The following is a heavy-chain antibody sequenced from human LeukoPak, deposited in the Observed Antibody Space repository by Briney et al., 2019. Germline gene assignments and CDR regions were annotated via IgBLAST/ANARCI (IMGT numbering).Heavy chain of an antibody. CDR2: VYYSGNT. Sequence: ETLYLTCTVSGGYIISRSHYWGWIRQPPGKGLEWIGSVYYSGNTYYIPSLKTHATISIDTPTSKNQFSLTLSSVTAADTAVYYCARHHAEILVPNDWGQGTMAADSS. J-gene: IGHJ4*02. CDR3: ARHHAEILVPND. CDR1: GGYIISRSHY. D-gene: IGHD1-1*01. V-gene: IGHV4-39*01.